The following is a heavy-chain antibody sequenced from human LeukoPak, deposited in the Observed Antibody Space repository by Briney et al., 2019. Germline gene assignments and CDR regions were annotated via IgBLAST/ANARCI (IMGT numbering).Heavy chain of an antibody. V-gene: IGHV3-53*01. CDR3: AREGIVATLDY. Sequence: GGSLRLSCAASGFTVSSNYMSWVRQAPGKGLEWVSVIYSGGSTYYADSVKGRFTISRDNSKNTLYLQMNSLRAEDTAVYYCAREGIVATLDYWGQGTLVTVSS. J-gene: IGHJ4*02. CDR2: IYSGGST. CDR1: GFTVSSNY. D-gene: IGHD5-12*01.